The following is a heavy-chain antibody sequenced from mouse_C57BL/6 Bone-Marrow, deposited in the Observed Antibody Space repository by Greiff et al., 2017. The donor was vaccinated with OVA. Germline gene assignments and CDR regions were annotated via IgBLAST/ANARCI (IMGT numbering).Heavy chain of an antibody. Sequence: VQLQQPGAELVKPGASVKLSCKASGYTFTSYWMHWVKQRPGQGLEWIGMIHPNSGSTNYNEKFKSKATLTVDKSSSTAYMQLSSLTSEDSAVYYCASNYGKRRAYAMDYWGQGTSVTVSS. CDR3: ASNYGKRRAYAMDY. CDR2: IHPNSGST. J-gene: IGHJ4*01. CDR1: GYTFTSYW. D-gene: IGHD1-1*01. V-gene: IGHV1-64*01.